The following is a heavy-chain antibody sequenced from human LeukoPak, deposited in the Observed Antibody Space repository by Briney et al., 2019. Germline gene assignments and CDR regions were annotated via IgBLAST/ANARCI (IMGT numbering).Heavy chain of an antibody. CDR1: GFTFSSYD. CDR2: IGTAGDT. CDR3: AGSGDCSSTSCYYFYGMDV. J-gene: IGHJ6*02. Sequence: GGSLRLSCAASGFTFSSYDMHWVRQATGKGLEWVSAIGTAGDTYYPGSVKGRFTISRENAKNTLYLQMNSLRAEDTAVYYCAGSGDCSSTSCYYFYGMDVWGQGTTVTVSS. V-gene: IGHV3-13*01. D-gene: IGHD2-2*01.